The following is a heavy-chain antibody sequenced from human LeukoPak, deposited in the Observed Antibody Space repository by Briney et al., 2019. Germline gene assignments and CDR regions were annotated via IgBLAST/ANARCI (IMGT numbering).Heavy chain of an antibody. CDR2: INPSGGST. Sequence: ASVKVSCKASGYTFTSYYMHWVRQAPGQGLEWRGIINPSGGSTSYAQKFQGRVTMTRDTSTSTVYMELSSLRSEDTAVYYCARIPSSSSWPRGDQYYFDYWGQGTLVTVSS. V-gene: IGHV1-46*01. D-gene: IGHD6-13*01. J-gene: IGHJ4*02. CDR1: GYTFTSYY. CDR3: ARIPSSSSWPRGDQYYFDY.